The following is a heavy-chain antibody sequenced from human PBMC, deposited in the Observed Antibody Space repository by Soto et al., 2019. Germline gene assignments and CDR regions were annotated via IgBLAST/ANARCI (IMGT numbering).Heavy chain of an antibody. D-gene: IGHD3-16*01. J-gene: IGHJ1*01. CDR2: VSGSGGST. V-gene: IGHV3-23*01. CDR3: AKEGPYTNSWSTAGYFHH. Sequence: GGSLRLSCEASGFTFNNYAMNWVRQAPGKGLEWISHVSGSGGSTDYADSVKGRFTISKDSSKNTLYLQMNSLRAEDTALYYCAKEGPYTNSWSTAGYFHHWGQGTQVTVSS. CDR1: GFTFNNYA.